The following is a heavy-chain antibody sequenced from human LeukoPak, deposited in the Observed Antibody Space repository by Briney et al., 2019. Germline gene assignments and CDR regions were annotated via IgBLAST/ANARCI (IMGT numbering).Heavy chain of an antibody. J-gene: IGHJ3*02. D-gene: IGHD3-22*01. V-gene: IGHV5-10-1*01. Sequence: GESLKISCKGSGYSFTSYWITWVRQMPGKGLEWMGRIDPSDSYTNYSPSFQGHVTISADKSISTAYLQWSSLKASDTAMYYCARHKYYGSSGRGNAFDIWGQGTMVTVSS. CDR1: GYSFTSYW. CDR3: ARHKYYGSSGRGNAFDI. CDR2: IDPSDSYT.